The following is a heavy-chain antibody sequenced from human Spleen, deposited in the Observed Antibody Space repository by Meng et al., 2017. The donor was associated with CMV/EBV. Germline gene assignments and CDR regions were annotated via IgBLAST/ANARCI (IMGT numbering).Heavy chain of an antibody. CDR2: IYYSGST. CDR3: ARDHTIPL. CDR1: GGSISSYY. J-gene: IGHJ2*01. D-gene: IGHD3-3*01. V-gene: IGHV4-59*12. Sequence: SETLSLTCTVSGGSISSYYWSWIRQPPGKGLEWIGYIYYSGSTNYNPSLKSRVTISVDKSKNQFSLRLRSVTAADTAVYYCARDHTIPLWGRGTLVTVSS.